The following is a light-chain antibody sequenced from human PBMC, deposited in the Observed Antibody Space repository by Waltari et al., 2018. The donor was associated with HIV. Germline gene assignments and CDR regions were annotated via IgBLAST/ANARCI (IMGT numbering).Light chain of an antibody. V-gene: IGLV1-40*01. J-gene: IGLJ1*01. CDR2: GNS. CDR1: SPNMGAGYH. Sequence: QSLLTQPPSVSGAPGQRVTISCTGSSPNMGAGYHVHWYQQLPGTAPKLLIYGNSKRPSGVPDRFSGSKSGTSASLAITGLQAEDEADYYCQSYDSSLSIVFGTGTKVTVL. CDR3: QSYDSSLSIV.